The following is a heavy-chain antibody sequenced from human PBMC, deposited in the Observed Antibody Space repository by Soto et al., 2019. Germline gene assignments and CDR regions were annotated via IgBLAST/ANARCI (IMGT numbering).Heavy chain of an antibody. CDR3: ARDRSYYDSSGYYYVLDY. D-gene: IGHD3-22*01. J-gene: IGHJ4*02. CDR1: GGSISSGGYY. V-gene: IGHV4-31*03. CDR2: IYYSGST. Sequence: SETLSLTCTVSGGSISSGGYYWSWIRQHPGKGLEWIGYIYYSGSTYYNPSLKSRVTISVDTSKNQFSLKLSSVTAADTAVYYCARDRSYYDSSGYYYVLDYWGQGTLLTVSS.